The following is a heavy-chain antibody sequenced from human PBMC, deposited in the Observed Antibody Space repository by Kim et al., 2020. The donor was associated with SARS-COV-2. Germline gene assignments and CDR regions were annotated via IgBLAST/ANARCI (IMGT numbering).Heavy chain of an antibody. D-gene: IGHD3-10*01. CDR3: ARGGQDQRPLLWFGEQTYGLP. V-gene: IGHV1-46*01. J-gene: IGHJ6*02. Sequence: ASVKVSCKASGYTFTSYYMHWVRQAPGQGLEWMGIINPSGGSSSYAQKFQGRVTMTRDTSTSTVYMELSSLRSEDTAVYYCARGGQDQRPLLWFGEQTYGLPWGQGTTVTVSS. CDR1: GYTFTSYY. CDR2: INPSGGSS.